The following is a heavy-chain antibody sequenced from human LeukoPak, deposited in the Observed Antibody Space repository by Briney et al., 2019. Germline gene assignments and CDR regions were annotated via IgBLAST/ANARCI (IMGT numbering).Heavy chain of an antibody. CDR1: GYTFTSYD. V-gene: IGHV1-8*01. D-gene: IGHD3-22*01. Sequence: SVKVSCKASGYTFTSYDINWVRQATGQGLEWMGWMNPNSGNTGYAQKFQGRVTMTRNTSISTAYMELSSLRSEDTAVYYCYSSGYYYTYYFDYWGQGTLVTVSS. CDR2: MNPNSGNT. J-gene: IGHJ4*02. CDR3: YSSGYYYTYYFDY.